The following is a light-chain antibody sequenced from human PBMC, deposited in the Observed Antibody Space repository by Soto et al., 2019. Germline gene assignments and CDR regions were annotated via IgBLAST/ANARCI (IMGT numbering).Light chain of an antibody. CDR2: AAY. Sequence: DTQRTHSPSSVSALAVGSVTITFLASQVISSWLAWYQQKPGKATKLLIYAAYSLQSGVQSRFSGSGSGTDFTLTIRSLQPEDFATYYCKKANSFHINVGKGQRLEIK. J-gene: IGKJ5*01. CDR1: QVISSW. V-gene: IGKV1-12*01. CDR3: KKANSFHIN.